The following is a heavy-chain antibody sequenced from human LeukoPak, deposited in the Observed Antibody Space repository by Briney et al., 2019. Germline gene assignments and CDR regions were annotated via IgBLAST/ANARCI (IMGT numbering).Heavy chain of an antibody. CDR2: ISAYNGNT. V-gene: IGHV1-18*01. CDR3: ARDDSSGRVDY. D-gene: IGHD2-21*01. CDR1: GYTFTNYR. J-gene: IGHJ4*02. Sequence: ASVKVSCKASGYTFTNYRIHWVRQAPGQGLEWMGWISAYNGNTNYAQKLQGRVTMTTDTSTSTAYMELRSLRSDDTAVYYCARDDSSGRVDYWGQGTLVTVSS.